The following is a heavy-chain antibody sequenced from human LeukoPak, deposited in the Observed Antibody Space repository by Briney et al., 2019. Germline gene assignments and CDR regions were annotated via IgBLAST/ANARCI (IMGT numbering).Heavy chain of an antibody. CDR1: GGTLTSYA. V-gene: IGHV1-69*13. CDR3: AFRTVRSTIEYFQY. CDR2: IIPMFGTA. D-gene: IGHD1-26*01. J-gene: IGHJ1*01. Sequence: ASVKVSCKASGGTLTSYAVNWVRQAPGQGLEWMGGIIPMFGTANYAQNFQGRVTITADESTSTAYMELSSLRSDDTAVYYCAFRTVRSTIEYFQYWGLGTLVTVSS.